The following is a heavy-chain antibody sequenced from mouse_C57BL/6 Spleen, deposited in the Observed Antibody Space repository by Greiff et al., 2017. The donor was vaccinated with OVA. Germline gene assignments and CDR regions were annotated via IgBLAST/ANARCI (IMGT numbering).Heavy chain of an antibody. J-gene: IGHJ3*01. CDR1: GFTFSSYG. Sequence: VQLQQSGGDLVKPGGSLKLSCAASGFTFSSYGMSWVSQTPDKRLEWVATISSGGSYTYYPDSVKGRFTISRDNAKNTLYLQMSSLKSEDTAMYYCARLDEDWFAYWGQGTLVTVSA. CDR2: ISSGGSYT. V-gene: IGHV5-6*01. CDR3: ARLDEDWFAY.